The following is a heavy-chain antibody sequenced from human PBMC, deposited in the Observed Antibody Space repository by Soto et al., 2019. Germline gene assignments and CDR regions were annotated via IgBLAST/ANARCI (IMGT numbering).Heavy chain of an antibody. J-gene: IGHJ5*02. CDR1: GGSISSYY. D-gene: IGHD6-19*01. V-gene: IGHV4-59*01. Sequence: PEETLSLTCTVSGGSISSYYWSWIRQPPGKGLEWLGYIYYSGGTNYNPSLKSRVTISLDKSKSQFSLRLISVTAADTAVYYCTREQSDDNYFDPWGQGTLVTVSS. CDR2: IYYSGGT. CDR3: TREQSDDNYFDP.